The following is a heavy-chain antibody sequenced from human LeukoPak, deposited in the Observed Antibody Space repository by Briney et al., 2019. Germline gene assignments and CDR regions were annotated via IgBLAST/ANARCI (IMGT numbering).Heavy chain of an antibody. J-gene: IGHJ5*02. CDR3: ARGITGSNDWFDP. CDR1: GFTVSSTY. Sequence: PGGSLRLSCAASGFTVSSTYMSWLRQAPGKGLEWVSLIYTGGTTYYADSVKGRFTISRDNSENALYLQMNSLRAEDTAVYYCARGITGSNDWFDPWGQGTLVTVSS. D-gene: IGHD1-20*01. CDR2: IYTGGTT. V-gene: IGHV3-53*01.